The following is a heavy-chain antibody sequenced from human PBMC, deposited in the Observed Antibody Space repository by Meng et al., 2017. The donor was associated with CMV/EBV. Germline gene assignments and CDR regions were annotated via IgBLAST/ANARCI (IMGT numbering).Heavy chain of an antibody. Sequence: EGRVCASGAGFVGPWGSRRLSCADSGFTFSNYWMHWVRQAPGEGPVWVSRIDTDGTVTSYAESVRGRFTISRDNSKNTLYLQMNDLRAGDSGVYYCVRDLVGNRDSWGHGTLVTVSS. CDR2: IDTDGTVT. J-gene: IGHJ5*01. D-gene: IGHD1-14*01. CDR1: GFTFSNYW. V-gene: IGHV3-74*03. CDR3: VRDLVGNRDS.